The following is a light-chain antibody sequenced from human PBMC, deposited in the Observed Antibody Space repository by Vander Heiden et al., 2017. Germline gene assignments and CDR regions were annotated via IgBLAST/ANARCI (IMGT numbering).Light chain of an antibody. J-gene: IGLJ2*01. CDR2: QES. V-gene: IGLV3-1*01. Sequence: SYELSQRPSGPVSPGKTGSITRAGDAAGTKHACWYQQKPGQSPVLVIYQESKRPSGIPERFSGSNSGNTATLTISGTQAMDEADYYCQAWDSSTVVFGGGTKLTVL. CDR3: QAWDSSTVV. CDR1: AAGTKH.